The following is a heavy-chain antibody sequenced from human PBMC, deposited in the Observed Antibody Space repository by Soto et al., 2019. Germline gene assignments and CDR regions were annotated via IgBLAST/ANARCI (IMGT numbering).Heavy chain of an antibody. V-gene: IGHV3-15*01. CDR1: GVTLSNAW. J-gene: IGHJ6*02. D-gene: IGHD1-26*01. CDR3: STRGGSDRPAWAYYCYGMDV. Sequence: EVPLVESGGGLVKPGGSLRLSCAASGVTLSNAWMTWVRQLPGKGLEWVGRIKSKTDGGTTDYVAPVKGRLTISREQTKKALYLQMNSLQDGDTAVYYCSTRGGSDRPAWAYYCYGMDVWGQGTTVTVSS. CDR2: IKSKTDGGTT.